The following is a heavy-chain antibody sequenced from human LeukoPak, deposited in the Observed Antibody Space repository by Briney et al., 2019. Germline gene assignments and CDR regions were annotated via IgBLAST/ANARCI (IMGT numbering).Heavy chain of an antibody. V-gene: IGHV3-23*01. CDR3: AKENPVGGTNYFDY. CDR1: GFTFSSYS. Sequence: GGSLRLSCAASGFTFSSYSLNWVRQAPGKGLEWVSAITSSGDSTFYADSVKGRFTISRDNSKNTLYLQMNTLRAEDTAVYYCAKENPVGGTNYFDYWGQGTLVTVSS. D-gene: IGHD1-26*01. CDR2: ITSSGDST. J-gene: IGHJ4*02.